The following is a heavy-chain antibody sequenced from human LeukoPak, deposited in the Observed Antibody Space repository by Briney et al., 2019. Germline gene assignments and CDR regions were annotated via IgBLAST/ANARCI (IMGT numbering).Heavy chain of an antibody. J-gene: IGHJ4*02. CDR2: IGGSGDKT. CDR3: VRRGDASGGWGDHDF. Sequence: GGSLRLSCAASGFTFNRNAISWVRQAPGKGLEWVSTIGGSGDKTFYADSVKGRFTISRDNSKNMVHLQMNSLTGEDTALYYCVRRGDASGGWGDHDFWGQGALVAVSS. D-gene: IGHD6-19*01. V-gene: IGHV3-23*01. CDR1: GFTFNRNA.